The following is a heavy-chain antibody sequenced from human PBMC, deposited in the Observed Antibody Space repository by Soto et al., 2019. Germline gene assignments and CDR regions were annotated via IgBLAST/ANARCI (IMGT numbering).Heavy chain of an antibody. D-gene: IGHD3-3*01. CDR1: GFSLSDYA. J-gene: IGHJ6*02. CDR3: ARIKLVEWFFINVDVYDMDV. V-gene: IGHV3-48*02. Sequence: GGSLRLSCVASGFSLSDYAVNWVRQAPGKGLEWVSFISSDSRTIYYADSVEGRFTVSRDNARNSVSLQMDSLRDEDAAVYYCARIKLVEWFFINVDVYDMDVWXQGTPVTVSS. CDR2: ISSDSRTI.